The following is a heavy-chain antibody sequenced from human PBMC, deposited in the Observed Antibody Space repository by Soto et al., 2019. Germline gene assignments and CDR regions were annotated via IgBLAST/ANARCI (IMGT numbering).Heavy chain of an antibody. CDR3: ATAGSYRFDY. J-gene: IGHJ4*02. CDR2: ISGGGEST. CDR1: RFTFSSYA. V-gene: IGHV3-23*01. Sequence: GGSLRLSCAASRFTFSSYAMSWVRQAPGKGLEWVSSISGGGESTYYADSVKGRFTISRDSSKNTLSLQMNGLGVDDTAVYYCATAGSYRFDYWGLGTLVTVSS. D-gene: IGHD3-10*01.